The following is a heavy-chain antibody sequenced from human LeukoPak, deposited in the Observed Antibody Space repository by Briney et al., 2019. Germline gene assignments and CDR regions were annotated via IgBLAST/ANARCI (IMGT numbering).Heavy chain of an antibody. D-gene: IGHD6-19*01. CDR1: GFTFSSSA. J-gene: IGHJ4*02. CDR3: ARAYSSGWYHLFDY. V-gene: IGHV3-21*01. CDR2: INNVGSHI. Sequence: GGSLRLSCAASGFTFSSSAMNWVRQAPGKGLECVSSINNVGSHIYYADSVKGRFTISRDNAKNSLYLQMNSLRAEDTAVYYCARAYSSGWYHLFDYWGQGTLVTVSS.